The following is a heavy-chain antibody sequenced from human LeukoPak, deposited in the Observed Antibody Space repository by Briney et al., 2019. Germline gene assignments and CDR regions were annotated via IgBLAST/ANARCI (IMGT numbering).Heavy chain of an antibody. CDR2: IYYSGST. CDR1: GGSISSSSYY. D-gene: IGHD1-26*01. Sequence: SETLSLTCTVSGGSISSSSYYWSWIRQPPGKGLEWIGYIYYSGSTNYNPSLKSRVTISVDTSKNQFSLKLSSVTAADTAVYYCARAKRGRGGKYYYYYYYMDVWGKGTTVTISS. V-gene: IGHV4-61*01. J-gene: IGHJ6*03. CDR3: ARAKRGRGGKYYYYYYYMDV.